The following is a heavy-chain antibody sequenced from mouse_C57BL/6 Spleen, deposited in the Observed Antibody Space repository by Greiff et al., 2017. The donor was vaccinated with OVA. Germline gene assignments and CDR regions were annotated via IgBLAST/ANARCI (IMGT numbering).Heavy chain of an antibody. CDR1: GYTFTSYW. J-gene: IGHJ3*01. CDR3: ARSYSNPAWFAY. D-gene: IGHD2-5*01. Sequence: VQLQQPGAELVKPGASVKLSCKASGYTFTSYWMQGVKQRPGQGLEWIGEIDPSDSYTNYNQKFKGKATLTVDTSASTAYMQLSSLTSEDSAVYYCARSYSNPAWFAYWGQGTLVTVSA. V-gene: IGHV1-50*01. CDR2: IDPSDSYT.